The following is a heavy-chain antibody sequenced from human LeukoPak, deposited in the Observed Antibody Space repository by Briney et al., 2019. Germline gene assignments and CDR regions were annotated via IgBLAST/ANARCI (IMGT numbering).Heavy chain of an antibody. D-gene: IGHD1-26*01. CDR3: ARDASTTGTFDY. CDR2: ISYDGSNK. CDR1: GFTFSSYG. Sequence: GGSLRLSCAASGFTFSSYGMHWVRQAPGKGLEWVAVISYDGSNKYYADSVKGRFTISRDNSKNTLYLQMNSLRAEDTAVYYCARDASTTGTFDYWGRGTLVTVSS. J-gene: IGHJ4*02. V-gene: IGHV3-30*03.